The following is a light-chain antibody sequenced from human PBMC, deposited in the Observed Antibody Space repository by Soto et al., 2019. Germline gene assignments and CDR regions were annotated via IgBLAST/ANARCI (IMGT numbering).Light chain of an antibody. Sequence: DIQLTQSPSFLSASVGDTVTITCRASQGIRSSLAWYQQKPGKAPKLLIYAASTLESGVPSRFSGSGSGTGFTLTISSLQPEDFATYYCQQFKSYPITFGQGTRLEI. CDR1: QGIRSS. CDR3: QQFKSYPIT. J-gene: IGKJ5*01. CDR2: AAS. V-gene: IGKV1-9*01.